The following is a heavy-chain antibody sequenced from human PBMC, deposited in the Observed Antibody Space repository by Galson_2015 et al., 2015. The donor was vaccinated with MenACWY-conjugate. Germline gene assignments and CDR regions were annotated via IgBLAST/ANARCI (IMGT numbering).Heavy chain of an antibody. V-gene: IGHV3-7*03. CDR2: IKQDGSEK. Sequence: SLRLSCAGSGFTFSNYWMSWVRQAPGKGLEWVANIKQDGSEKYYVDSVKGRFTISRDNAKISLYLQMNSLRAEDTAVYYCARKIKSVAGGSSYSYGIDDWGQGTPVTVSS. CDR1: GFTFSNYW. D-gene: IGHD6-19*01. J-gene: IGHJ6*02. CDR3: ARKIKSVAGGSSYSYGIDD.